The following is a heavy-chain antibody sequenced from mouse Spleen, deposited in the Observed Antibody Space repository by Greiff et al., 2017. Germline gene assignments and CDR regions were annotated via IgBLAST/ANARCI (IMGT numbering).Heavy chain of an antibody. CDR3: ARDQATGLYWYFDV. J-gene: IGHJ1*03. CDR1: GFTFSSYA. V-gene: IGHV5-4*01. CDR2: ISDGGSYT. Sequence: DVKLVESGGGLVKPGGSLKLSCAASGFTFSSYAMSWVRQTPEKRLEWVATISDGGSYTYYPDNVKGRFTISRDNAKNNLYLQMSHLKSEDTAMYYCARDQATGLYWYFDVWGTGTTVTVSS. D-gene: IGHD3-2*02.